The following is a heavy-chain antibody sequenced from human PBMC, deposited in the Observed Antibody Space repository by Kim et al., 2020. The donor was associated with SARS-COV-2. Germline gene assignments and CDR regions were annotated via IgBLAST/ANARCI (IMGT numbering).Heavy chain of an antibody. Sequence: ASVKVSCKASGYTFTSYYMHWVRQAPGQGLEWMGIINPSGGSTSYAQKFQGRVTMTRDTSTSTVYMELSSLRSEDTAVYYCARAMGATTYYYYYGMDVWGQGTPVTVSS. D-gene: IGHD1-26*01. CDR2: INPSGGST. J-gene: IGHJ6*02. CDR1: GYTFTSYY. V-gene: IGHV1-46*01. CDR3: ARAMGATTYYYYYGMDV.